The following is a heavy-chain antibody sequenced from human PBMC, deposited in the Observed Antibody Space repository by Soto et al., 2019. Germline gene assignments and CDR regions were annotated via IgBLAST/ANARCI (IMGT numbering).Heavy chain of an antibody. V-gene: IGHV4-39*01. D-gene: IGHD6-13*01. CDR2: IYYSGNT. J-gene: IGHJ4*02. CDR3: ASIAFPGTSHFYF. CDR1: GGSVSSSSYY. Sequence: SETLSLTCTVSGGSVSSSSYYWGWIRQSPGKGLEWIGNIYYSGNTFYNPSLKRRVTISVDTSKNQIYLHLSAVTAPATAIFYCASIAFPGTSHFYFWGQGTL.